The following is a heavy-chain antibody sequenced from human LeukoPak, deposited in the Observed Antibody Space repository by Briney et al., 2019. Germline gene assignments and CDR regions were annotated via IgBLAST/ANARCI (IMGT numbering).Heavy chain of an antibody. CDR1: GFTFDDYA. CDR2: ISWNSGSK. J-gene: IGHJ6*02. CDR3: AKASLTYASGSYYYYYYGMDV. V-gene: IGHV3-9*01. Sequence: PGGSLRLSCAASGFTFDDYAMHWVRQAPGKGLEWVSGISWNSGSKGYADSVKSRFTISRDNAKNSLYLQMNSLRAEDTAVYYCAKASLTYASGSYYYYYYGMDVWGQGTTVTVSS. D-gene: IGHD3-10*01.